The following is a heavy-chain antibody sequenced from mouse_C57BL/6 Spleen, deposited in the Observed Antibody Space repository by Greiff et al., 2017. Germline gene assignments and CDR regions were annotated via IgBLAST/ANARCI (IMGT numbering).Heavy chain of an antibody. Sequence: EVMLVESGGGLVQPGGSLSLSCAASGFTFTDYYMSWVRQPPGKALEWLGFIRNKANGYTTEYSASVKGRFTISRDNSQSILYLQMNALRAEDSATYYCARSPTGTGFDYWGQGTTLTVSS. CDR1: GFTFTDYY. V-gene: IGHV7-3*01. CDR3: ARSPTGTGFDY. J-gene: IGHJ2*01. D-gene: IGHD4-1*01. CDR2: IRNKANGYTT.